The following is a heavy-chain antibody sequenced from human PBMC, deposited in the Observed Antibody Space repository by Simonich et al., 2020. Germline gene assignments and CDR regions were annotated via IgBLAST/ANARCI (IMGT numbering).Heavy chain of an antibody. J-gene: IGHJ3*02. CDR1: GSTFTGTY. Sequence: QVQLVQSGAEVKKPGASVKVSCKASGSTFTGTYMHWGRQAPGQGLGWMVRINPNSGGTNYAQKFKGRVTMTRDTAISTAYMELSRRRSDDTAVYYCARELKGVPVGWGSQIDIWGQGTMVTVSS. D-gene: IGHD6-19*01. CDR3: ARELKGVPVGWGSQIDI. V-gene: IGHV1-2*06. CDR2: INPNSGGT.